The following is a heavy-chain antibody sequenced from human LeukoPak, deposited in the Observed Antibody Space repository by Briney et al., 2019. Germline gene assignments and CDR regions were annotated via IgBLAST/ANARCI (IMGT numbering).Heavy chain of an antibody. Sequence: SETLSLTCAVYGGSFSGYYWSWIRQPPGKGLEWIGEINHSGSTNYNPSLKSRVTISVDTSKNQFSLKLSSVTAADTAVYYCARGLYGAYHYWGQGTLVTVSS. CDR3: ARGLYGAYHY. J-gene: IGHJ4*02. D-gene: IGHD4/OR15-4a*01. CDR1: GGSFSGYY. V-gene: IGHV4-34*01. CDR2: INHSGST.